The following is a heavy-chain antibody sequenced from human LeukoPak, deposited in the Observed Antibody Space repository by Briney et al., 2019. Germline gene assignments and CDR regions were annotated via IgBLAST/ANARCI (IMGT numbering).Heavy chain of an antibody. Sequence: ASVKVSCKASGYTFTSYGISWVRQAPGQGLEWMGWISAYNGNTNYAQKLQGRVTMTTDTSTSTACMELRSLRSDDTAVYYCARDRSTAARVRVDYWGQGTLVTVSS. J-gene: IGHJ4*02. V-gene: IGHV1-18*01. CDR3: ARDRSTAARVRVDY. D-gene: IGHD6-6*01. CDR1: GYTFTSYG. CDR2: ISAYNGNT.